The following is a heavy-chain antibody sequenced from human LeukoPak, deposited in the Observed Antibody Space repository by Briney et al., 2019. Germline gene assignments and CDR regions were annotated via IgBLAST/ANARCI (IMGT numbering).Heavy chain of an antibody. J-gene: IGHJ6*03. Sequence: ASVKVSCKVSGYTVTELSMHWVRQSPGKGLEWMGGFHPEDGETIYAQKFQGRVTITADKSTTTAYMELSSLRSDDTAVYYCARDRWPVTRIHYYYSMDVWGKGTTVTVSS. CDR2: FHPEDGET. CDR3: ARDRWPVTRIHYYYSMDV. V-gene: IGHV1-24*01. D-gene: IGHD4-17*01. CDR1: GYTVTELS.